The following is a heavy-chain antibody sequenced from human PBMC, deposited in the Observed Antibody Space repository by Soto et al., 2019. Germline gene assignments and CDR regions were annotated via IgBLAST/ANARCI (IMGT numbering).Heavy chain of an antibody. CDR3: ARDHGSGSYGSDY. CDR1: GYTFTGYY. V-gene: IGHV1-2*02. J-gene: IGHJ4*02. CDR2: INPNSGGT. D-gene: IGHD3-10*01. Sequence: QVQLVQSGAEVKKPGASVKVSCKASGYTFTGYYMHWVRQAPGQGLEWMGWINPNSGGTNYAQKVQGRVTMTRDTSISTAYMELSRLRSDDTAVYYCARDHGSGSYGSDYWGQGTLVTVSS.